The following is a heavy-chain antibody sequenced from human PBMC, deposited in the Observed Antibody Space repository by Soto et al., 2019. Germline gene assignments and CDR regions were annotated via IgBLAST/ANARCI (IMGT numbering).Heavy chain of an antibody. Sequence: GGSLSLSCGAPAFTFSSYAMSWVRQAPGKGLEWVSAISGSGGSTYYADSVEGRFTISRDNSKNTLYLQMNSLRAEDTAVYYCAKGPYGAARPHYGMDVWGQGTTVTVSS. D-gene: IGHD6-6*01. CDR2: ISGSGGST. CDR1: AFTFSSYA. V-gene: IGHV3-23*01. J-gene: IGHJ6*02. CDR3: AKGPYGAARPHYGMDV.